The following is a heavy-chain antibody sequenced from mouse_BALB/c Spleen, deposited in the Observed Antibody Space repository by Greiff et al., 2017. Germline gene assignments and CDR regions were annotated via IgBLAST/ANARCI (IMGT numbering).Heavy chain of an antibody. CDR1: GFSLTSYG. CDR2: IWSGGST. Sequence: VQGVESGPGLVQPSQSLSITCTVSGFSLTSYGVHWVRQSPGKGLEWLGVIWSGGSTDYNAAFISRLSISKDNSKSQVFFKMNSLQANDTAIYYCARGYYGNYYYAMDYWGQGTSVTVSS. D-gene: IGHD2-1*01. V-gene: IGHV2-2*02. J-gene: IGHJ4*01. CDR3: ARGYYGNYYYAMDY.